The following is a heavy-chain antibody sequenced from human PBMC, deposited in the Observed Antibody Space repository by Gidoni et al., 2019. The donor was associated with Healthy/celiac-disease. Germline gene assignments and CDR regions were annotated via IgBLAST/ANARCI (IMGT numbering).Heavy chain of an antibody. V-gene: IGHV3-13*01. Sequence: EVQLVESGGGLVQPGGSLRLSCAASGFTFSSYDMHWVRHATGKGLEWVSAIGTAGDTYYPGSVKGRFTISRENAKNSLYLQMNSLRAGDTAVYYCARADRPITHAGGMDVWGQGTTVTVSS. CDR2: IGTAGDT. J-gene: IGHJ6*02. CDR1: GFTFSSYD. CDR3: ARADRPITHAGGMDV. D-gene: IGHD5-12*01.